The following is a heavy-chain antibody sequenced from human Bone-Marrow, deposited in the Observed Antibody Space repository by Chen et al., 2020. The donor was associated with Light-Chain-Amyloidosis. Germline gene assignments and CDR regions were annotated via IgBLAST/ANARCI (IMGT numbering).Heavy chain of an antibody. D-gene: IGHD3-3*01. CDR2: IIPIFGTA. Sequence: QVQLVQSGAEVKKPGSSVKVSCKASGGTFSSYAISWVRQAPGQGLEWMGGIIPIFGTANYAQKFQGRVTITADESTSTAYMELSSLRSEDTAVYYCARATATYYDFWSGYYSFDYWGQGTLVTVSS. CDR1: GGTFSSYA. V-gene: IGHV1-69*01. J-gene: IGHJ4*02. CDR3: ARATATYYDFWSGYYSFDY.